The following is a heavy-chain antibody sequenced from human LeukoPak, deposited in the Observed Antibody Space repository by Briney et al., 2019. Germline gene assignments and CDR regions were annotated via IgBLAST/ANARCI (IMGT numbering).Heavy chain of an antibody. CDR1: EFTFSSYG. Sequence: GGSLRLSCAASEFTFSSYGMHWVRQAPGKGLEWVAFIRYDGSNKYYADSVKGRFTISRDNSKNTLYLQMNSLRAEDTAVYYCARGYIDSSGYSPRSSFDNWGQGTLVTVSS. D-gene: IGHD3-22*01. CDR3: ARGYIDSSGYSPRSSFDN. V-gene: IGHV3-30*02. CDR2: IRYDGSNK. J-gene: IGHJ4*02.